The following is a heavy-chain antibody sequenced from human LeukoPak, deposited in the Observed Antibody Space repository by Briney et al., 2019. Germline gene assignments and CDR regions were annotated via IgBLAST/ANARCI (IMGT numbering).Heavy chain of an antibody. CDR3: ARDSPFYSNYVGTYYYGMDV. J-gene: IGHJ6*02. CDR2: IKQDGSEK. CDR1: GFTFSSYW. D-gene: IGHD4-11*01. V-gene: IGHV3-7*01. Sequence: GGSVRLSCAASGFTFSSYWMSWVLQAPGKGLEWVANIKQDGSEKYYVDSVKGRFTISRDNAKNSLYLQMNSLRAEDTAVYYCARDSPFYSNYVGTYYYGMDVWGQGTTVTVSS.